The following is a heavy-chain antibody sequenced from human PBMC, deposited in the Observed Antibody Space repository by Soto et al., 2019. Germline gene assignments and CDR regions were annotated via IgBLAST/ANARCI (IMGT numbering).Heavy chain of an antibody. CDR2: IYYSGST. CDR1: GGSINSSSYF. CDR3: ARHYSSGSRNWFDP. J-gene: IGHJ5*02. Sequence: SDALSLTCSVSGGSINSSSYFSVWVLQPPGKGLEWIGSIYYSGSTYYNPSLRSRVTISVDTSKNQFSLKLSSVTAADTAVFYCARHYSSGSRNWFDPWGQGTLVTVSS. V-gene: IGHV4-39*01. D-gene: IGHD6-19*01.